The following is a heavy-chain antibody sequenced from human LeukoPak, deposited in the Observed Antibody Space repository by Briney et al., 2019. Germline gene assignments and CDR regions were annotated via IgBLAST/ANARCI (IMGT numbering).Heavy chain of an antibody. D-gene: IGHD3-16*01. Sequence: SVKVSCKAAGGTFSSYAISWLRRAPGQGLEWMGGIIPIFGTANYAQKFQGRVTITTDESTSTAYMELSSLRSEDTAVYYCARQPAPTFSGAYYYCMDVWGKGTTVTVSS. CDR2: IIPIFGTA. V-gene: IGHV1-69*05. CDR3: ARQPAPTFSGAYYYCMDV. CDR1: GGTFSSYA. J-gene: IGHJ6*03.